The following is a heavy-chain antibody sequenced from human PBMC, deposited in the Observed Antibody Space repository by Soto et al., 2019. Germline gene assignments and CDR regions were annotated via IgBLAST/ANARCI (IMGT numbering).Heavy chain of an antibody. CDR2: IYHSGST. Sequence: QVQLQESGPGLVKPSGTLSLTCAVSGGSISSSNWWSWVRQPPGKGLEWIGEIYHSGSTNYNPSLKSRVTISXXKXKXXFSLKLSSVTAADTAVYYCAIYIVVVPAAMVVLDYWGQGTLVTVSS. CDR1: GGSISSSNW. J-gene: IGHJ4*02. CDR3: AIYIVVVPAAMVVLDY. V-gene: IGHV4-4*02. D-gene: IGHD2-2*01.